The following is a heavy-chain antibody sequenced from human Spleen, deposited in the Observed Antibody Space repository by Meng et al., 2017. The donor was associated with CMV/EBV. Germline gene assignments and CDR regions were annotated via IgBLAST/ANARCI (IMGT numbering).Heavy chain of an antibody. CDR1: VYTFTGYC. D-gene: IGHD3-10*01. J-gene: IGHJ5*02. V-gene: IGHV1-2*06. Sequence: KASVYTFTGYCSHWVRQAPGQGLEWMGRINPNYDGTNYAQRFQGKVTMPCDTSISTAYMEFGSLRSDDTAVYDCARDPSGGLGWFDPWGQGTLVTVSS. CDR3: ARDPSGGLGWFDP. CDR2: INPNYDGT.